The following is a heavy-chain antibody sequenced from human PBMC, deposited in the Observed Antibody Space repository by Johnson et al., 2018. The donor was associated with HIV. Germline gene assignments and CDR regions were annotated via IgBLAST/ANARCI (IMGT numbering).Heavy chain of an antibody. J-gene: IGHJ3*02. Sequence: EVQLVESGGGLVQPGGSLRLSCAASGFTVSSNYMSWVRQAPGKGLEWVSVIYSGGSTYYADSVKGRFTISRDNSKNTLYLQMNSLRAEDTAVYYCAKDRVGATSPQAQNAFDIWGQGTMVTVSS. CDR2: IYSGGST. D-gene: IGHD1-26*01. CDR1: GFTVSSNY. V-gene: IGHV3-53*01. CDR3: AKDRVGATSPQAQNAFDI.